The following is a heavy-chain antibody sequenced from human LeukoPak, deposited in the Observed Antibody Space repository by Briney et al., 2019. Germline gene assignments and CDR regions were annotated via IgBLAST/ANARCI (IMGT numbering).Heavy chain of an antibody. D-gene: IGHD3-9*01. CDR2: ISAYNGNT. Sequence: ASVKVSCKASGYTFTSYGISWVRQAPGQGLEWMGWISAYNGNTNYAQKLQGRVTMTTDTSTSTAYMELRSLRSDDTAVYYCARDIHYDILTGYYSSWGQGTLVTVSS. CDR3: ARDIHYDILTGYYSS. V-gene: IGHV1-18*01. J-gene: IGHJ5*02. CDR1: GYTFTSYG.